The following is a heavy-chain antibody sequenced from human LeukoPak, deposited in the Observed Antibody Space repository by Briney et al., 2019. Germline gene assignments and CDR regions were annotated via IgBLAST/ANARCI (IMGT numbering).Heavy chain of an antibody. CDR3: ARDAPHYYDSSGYGPRARSPGPFDY. V-gene: IGHV3-21*01. J-gene: IGHJ4*02. Sequence: PGGSLRLSCAASGFTFSSCSMNWVRQAPGKGLEWVSSISSNSRYIYYADSVKGRFTISRDNAKNSVDLQMSSLRAEDTAVYYCARDAPHYYDSSGYGPRARSPGPFDYWGQGTLVTVSS. D-gene: IGHD3-22*01. CDR1: GFTFSSCS. CDR2: ISSNSRYI.